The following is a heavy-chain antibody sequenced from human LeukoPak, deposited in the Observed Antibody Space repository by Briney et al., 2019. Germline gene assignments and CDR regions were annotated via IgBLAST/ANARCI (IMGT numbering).Heavy chain of an antibody. CDR2: ISAYNGNT. CDR3: ARGALSAMVRDPPDY. CDR1: GYTFTSYG. J-gene: IGHJ4*02. Sequence: ASVKVSCKASGYTFTSYGISWVRQAPGQALEWMGWISAYNGNTNYAQKLQGRVTMTTDTSTSTAYMELRSLRSDDTAVYYCARGALSAMVRDPPDYWGQGTLVTVSS. D-gene: IGHD3-10*01. V-gene: IGHV1-18*04.